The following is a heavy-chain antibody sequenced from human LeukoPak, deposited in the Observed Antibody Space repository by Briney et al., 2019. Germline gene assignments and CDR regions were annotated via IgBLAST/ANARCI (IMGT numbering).Heavy chain of an antibody. V-gene: IGHV3-15*01. CDR1: GFTFSGSA. CDR2: IKSKTDGGAT. CDR3: TTASRGSLFYYYYGMDV. J-gene: IGHJ6*02. Sequence: PGGFLRLSCAASGFTFSGSAMHWVRQASGKGLEWVGRIKSKTDGGATEYAAPVKGRLTISRDDSKNTLFLQMNSLKTEDTAVYYCTTASRGSLFYYYYGMDVWGQGTTVTVSS. D-gene: IGHD5-12*01.